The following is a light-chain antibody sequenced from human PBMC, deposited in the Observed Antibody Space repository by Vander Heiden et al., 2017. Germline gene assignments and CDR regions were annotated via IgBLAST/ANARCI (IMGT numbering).Light chain of an antibody. V-gene: IGKV1-5*03. Sequence: DIQMTQSPSTLSASVAARVPITCRASQSISSWLAWYQQKPGKAPKLLSYKAASLESGVPSRFSGSGSGTEFTLTISSLQADDFATYYCQQYNSWWTFGQGTKVEIK. J-gene: IGKJ1*01. CDR2: KAA. CDR3: QQYNSWWT. CDR1: QSISSW.